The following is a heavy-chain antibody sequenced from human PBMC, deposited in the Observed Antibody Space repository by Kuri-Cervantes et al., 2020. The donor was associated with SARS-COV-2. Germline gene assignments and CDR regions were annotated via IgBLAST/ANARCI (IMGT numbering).Heavy chain of an antibody. V-gene: IGHV1-2*04. D-gene: IGHD3-10*01. CDR1: GGTFSSYA. CDR3: ARSRYYYGSGSYGYYYYGMDV. Sequence: ASVKVSCKASGGTFSSYAISWVRQAPGQGLEWMGWINPNSGGTNYAQKFQGWVTMTRDTSISTAYMELSRLRSDDTAVYYCARSRYYYGSGSYGYYYYGMDVWGQGTMVTVSS. J-gene: IGHJ6*02. CDR2: INPNSGGT.